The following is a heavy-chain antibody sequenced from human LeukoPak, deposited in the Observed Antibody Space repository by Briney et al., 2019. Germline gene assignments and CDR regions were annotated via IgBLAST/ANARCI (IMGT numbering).Heavy chain of an antibody. CDR1: GFTFTSSA. CDR2: IVVGSANT. V-gene: IGHV1-58*02. Sequence: SVNLSCKASGFTFTSSAMQWVRQARRQRREWIGWIVVGSANTNYAQKLQERVTMTRDMSTRTAYMELSSLRSEGTAVYYCAVAYYYDSSGYYSAYGMDVWGQGTTVTVSS. CDR3: AVAYYYDSSGYYSAYGMDV. D-gene: IGHD3-22*01. J-gene: IGHJ6*02.